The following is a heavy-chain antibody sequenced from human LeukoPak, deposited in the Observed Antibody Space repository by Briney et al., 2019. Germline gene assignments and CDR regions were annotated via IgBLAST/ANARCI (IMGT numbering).Heavy chain of an antibody. J-gene: IGHJ4*02. V-gene: IGHV3-7*01. CDR3: ARPRGYCSGGSCFPPDH. D-gene: IGHD2-15*01. Sequence: GGSLRLSCAASGFTFSSYWMTWVRQAPGKGLEWVADINQDGGETYYGDSVKGRFTISRDNAKNSLYLQVNSLRADDTAVYYCARPRGYCSGGSCFPPDHWGQGTLVTVSS. CDR2: INQDGGET. CDR1: GFTFSSYW.